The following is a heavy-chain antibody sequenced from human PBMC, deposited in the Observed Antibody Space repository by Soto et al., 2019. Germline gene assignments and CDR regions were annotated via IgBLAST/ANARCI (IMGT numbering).Heavy chain of an antibody. V-gene: IGHV4-34*01. Sequence: SVTLSRTCTIYGGSFRDYYWSWMREPPATRLLWIGEINHSGRTNYNPSLKSRVPISVDTSKNQFSLKLSSVTAADTAVYYCARARDSSSRPLGWFDPWGQGTLVTVSS. D-gene: IGHD6-13*01. CDR2: INHSGRT. CDR1: GGSFRDYY. CDR3: ARARDSSSRPLGWFDP. J-gene: IGHJ5*02.